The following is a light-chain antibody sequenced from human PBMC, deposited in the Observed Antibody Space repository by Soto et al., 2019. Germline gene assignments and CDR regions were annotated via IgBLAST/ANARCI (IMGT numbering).Light chain of an antibody. V-gene: IGKV3-11*01. CDR1: QSVSSY. Sequence: EIVLTQSPATLSLSPGESATLSCRASQSVSSYLAWYQQKPGQAPRLLIYEASNRATGIPARFSGSGSGTDFTLTISSLEPEDSAVYYCQQRSNWSTLGQGTRLEIK. CDR2: EAS. CDR3: QQRSNWST. J-gene: IGKJ5*01.